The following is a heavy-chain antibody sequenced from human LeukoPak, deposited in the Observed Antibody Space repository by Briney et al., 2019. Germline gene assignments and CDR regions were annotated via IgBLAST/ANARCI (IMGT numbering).Heavy chain of an antibody. CDR3: ARVRRGYSGYDFPYDY. Sequence: PPETLSLTCTVSGGSISSYYWSWIRQPPGKGLEWIGYIYYSGSTNYNPSLKSRVTISVDTSKNQFSLKLSSVTAADTAVYYCARVRRGYSGYDFPYDYWGQGTLVTVSS. CDR2: IYYSGST. CDR1: GGSISSYY. J-gene: IGHJ4*02. D-gene: IGHD5-12*01. V-gene: IGHV4-59*01.